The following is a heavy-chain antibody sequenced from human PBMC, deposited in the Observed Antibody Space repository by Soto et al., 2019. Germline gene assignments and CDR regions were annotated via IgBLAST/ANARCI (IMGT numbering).Heavy chain of an antibody. CDR1: GFTFSTFA. CDR2: ITDSGDGT. Sequence: EVQLLESGGGLVQPGGSLRLSCAASGFTFSTFAITWVRQAPGKGLEWVSSITDSGDGTFYADSVKGRFTISRDNSKNTLYLQMNSLGVEDTAVYYCAKVTWNYYDSGSDSRFDSWGQGTLVTVSS. V-gene: IGHV3-23*01. CDR3: AKVTWNYYDSGSDSRFDS. D-gene: IGHD3-10*01. J-gene: IGHJ4*02.